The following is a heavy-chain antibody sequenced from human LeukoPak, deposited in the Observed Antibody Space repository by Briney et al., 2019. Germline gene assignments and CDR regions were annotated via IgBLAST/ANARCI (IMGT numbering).Heavy chain of an antibody. CDR3: ASLTTVANANFDY. D-gene: IGHD4-23*01. J-gene: IGHJ4*02. CDR1: GGSISSYY. Sequence: PSETLSLTCTVSGGSISSYYWSWIRQPPGKGLEWIGCIYYSGSTYYNPSLKSRVTISVDTSKNQFSLKLSSVTAADTAVYYCASLTTVANANFDYWGQGTLVTVSS. CDR2: IYYSGST. V-gene: IGHV4-59*04.